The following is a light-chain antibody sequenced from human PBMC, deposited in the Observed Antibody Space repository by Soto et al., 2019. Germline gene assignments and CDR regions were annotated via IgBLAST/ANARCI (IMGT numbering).Light chain of an antibody. Sequence: DIVMTQSPLSLPVTPGEPASISCRSSQSLLHSNGYNYLDWYLQKPGQSPQLLIHLGSSRASGVPDRFSGGGSGTDFTLKISRVEAEDVGIYYCMQALQTPPTFGQGTKVEIK. CDR2: LGS. CDR3: MQALQTPPT. J-gene: IGKJ1*01. V-gene: IGKV2-28*01. CDR1: QSLLHSNGYNY.